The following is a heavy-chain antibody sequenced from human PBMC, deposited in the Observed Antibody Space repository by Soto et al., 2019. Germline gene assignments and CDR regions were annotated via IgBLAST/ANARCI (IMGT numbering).Heavy chain of an antibody. CDR3: ARDQGLLWPQDYYYYGMDV. CDR1: GYTFTAYY. J-gene: IGHJ6*02. Sequence: ASVKVSCKASGYTFTAYYMHWVRQAPGQGLEWMGWINPNSGGTNYAQKFQGKVTMTRDTSISTAYMELSRLRSDDTAVYYCARDQGLLWPQDYYYYGMDVWGQGTTVTVS. D-gene: IGHD3-10*01. CDR2: INPNSGGT. V-gene: IGHV1-2*02.